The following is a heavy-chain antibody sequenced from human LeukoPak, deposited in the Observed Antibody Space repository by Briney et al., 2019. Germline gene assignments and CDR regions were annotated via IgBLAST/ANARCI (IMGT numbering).Heavy chain of an antibody. CDR3: AKDPFDSTHYYYDSSGYYYGLDY. Sequence: GGSLRLSCAASGFTFSSYGMHWVRQAPGKGLEWVAFIQYDGSNKYYADSVKGRFTISRDNSKNTLYLQMNSLRAEDTAVYYCAKDPFDSTHYYYDSSGYYYGLDYWGQGTLVTVSS. D-gene: IGHD3-22*01. CDR2: IQYDGSNK. V-gene: IGHV3-30*02. J-gene: IGHJ4*02. CDR1: GFTFSSYG.